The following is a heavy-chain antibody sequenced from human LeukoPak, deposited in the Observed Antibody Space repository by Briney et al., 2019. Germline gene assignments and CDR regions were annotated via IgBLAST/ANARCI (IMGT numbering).Heavy chain of an antibody. Sequence: SETLSLTCAVYGGSFSGYYWSWVRQPPGKGLEWIGEINHGGSTNYNPSLKSRVTISVDTSKNQFSLKLSSVTAADTAVYYCARMRIAARRYYYYYMDVWGEGTTVTVSS. D-gene: IGHD6-6*01. V-gene: IGHV4-34*01. CDR3: ARMRIAARRYYYYYMDV. J-gene: IGHJ6*03. CDR2: INHGGST. CDR1: GGSFSGYY.